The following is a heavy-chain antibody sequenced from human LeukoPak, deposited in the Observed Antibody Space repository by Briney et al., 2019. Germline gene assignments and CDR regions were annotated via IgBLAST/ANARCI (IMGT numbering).Heavy chain of an antibody. V-gene: IGHV3-74*01. CDR2: INTDGSTT. D-gene: IGHD2-21*01. Sequence: HSGGSLRLSCAASGFTFSSYWMNWVRQAPGKGLVWVSHINTDGSTTTYADSVEGRFTISRDNAKNTLYLQMNSLRAEDTAVYYCAREFRLWKTFDMWGQGTMVTVSS. CDR3: AREFRLWKTFDM. CDR1: GFTFSSYW. J-gene: IGHJ3*02.